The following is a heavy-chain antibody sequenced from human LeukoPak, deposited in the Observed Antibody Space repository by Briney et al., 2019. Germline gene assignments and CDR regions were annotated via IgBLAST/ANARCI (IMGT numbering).Heavy chain of an antibody. CDR1: GYTFTTYG. J-gene: IGHJ5*02. Sequence: ASVKVSCKASGYTFTTYGINWVRQAPGQGLEWMGWISTYDGNTNYAEKLQGRVTMTTDTSTSTAYMELRSLRSDDTALYYCARDRGRQKWFQGFDPWGQGTLVTVSS. D-gene: IGHD3-22*01. CDR3: ARDRGRQKWFQGFDP. CDR2: ISTYDGNT. V-gene: IGHV1-18*01.